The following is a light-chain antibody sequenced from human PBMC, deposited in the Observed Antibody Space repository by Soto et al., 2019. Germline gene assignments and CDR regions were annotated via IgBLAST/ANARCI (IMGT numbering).Light chain of an antibody. V-gene: IGKV3-20*01. CDR3: QQYGSSTLT. CDR1: QSVSSSY. J-gene: IGKJ4*01. CDR2: GAS. Sequence: EIVFTQSPGTLSLSPGERATLSCRASQSVSSSYLAWYQQKPGQAPRLLIYGASSRATGIPDRFSGSGSGTDFTLTISRLEPEDFAVYYCQQYGSSTLTFGEGTKVDIK.